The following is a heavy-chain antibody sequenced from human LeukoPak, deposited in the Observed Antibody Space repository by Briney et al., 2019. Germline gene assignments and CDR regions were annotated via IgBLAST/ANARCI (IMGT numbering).Heavy chain of an antibody. Sequence: NAGGSLRLSCAASGFTFSSCEMNWVRQAPGKGLEWIGSIYYSGSTYYNPSLKSRVTISVDTSKNQFSLKLSSVTAADTAVYYCARRGLGGPVDVWGKGTTVTISS. D-gene: IGHD3-16*01. CDR1: GFTFSSCEMN. V-gene: IGHV4-39*01. CDR2: IYYSGST. CDR3: ARRGLGGPVDV. J-gene: IGHJ6*04.